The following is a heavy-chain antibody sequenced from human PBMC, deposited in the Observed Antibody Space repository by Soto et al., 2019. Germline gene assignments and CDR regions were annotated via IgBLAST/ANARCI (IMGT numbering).Heavy chain of an antibody. CDR2: INHSGST. Sequence: QVQLQQWGAGLLKPSETLSLTCAVYGGSFSGYYWSWIRQPPGKGLEWIGEINHSGSTNYNPSLKRRVTISVDTSKNQFSLKLSSVTAADTAVYYCARGRPYYDFWSGYGKNAFDIWGQGTMVTVSS. CDR1: GGSFSGYY. D-gene: IGHD3-3*01. V-gene: IGHV4-34*01. J-gene: IGHJ3*02. CDR3: ARGRPYYDFWSGYGKNAFDI.